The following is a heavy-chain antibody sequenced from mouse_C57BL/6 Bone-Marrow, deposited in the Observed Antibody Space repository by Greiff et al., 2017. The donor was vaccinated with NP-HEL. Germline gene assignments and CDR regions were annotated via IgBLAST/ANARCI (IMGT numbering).Heavy chain of an antibody. J-gene: IGHJ2*01. CDR1: GYTFTSYW. CDR2: IDPSDSYT. V-gene: IGHV1-50*01. CDR3: ATQLEEYYFDD. D-gene: IGHD4-1*02. Sequence: QVQLQQPGAELVKPGASVKLSCKASGYTFTSYWMQWVKQRPGQGLEWIGEIDPSDSYTNYNQKFKGKATLTVDTSSSTAYMQLRSLTSEDSAVYYCATQLEEYYFDDWGQGTTLTVSS.